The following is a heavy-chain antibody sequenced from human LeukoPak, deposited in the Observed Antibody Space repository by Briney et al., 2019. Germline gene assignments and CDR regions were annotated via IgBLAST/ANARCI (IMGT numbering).Heavy chain of an antibody. CDR2: INHSGST. Sequence: SETLSLTCAVYGGSSSGYYWSWIRQPPGKGLEWIGEINHSGSTNYNPSLKSRVTISVDTSKNQFSLKLSSVTAADTAVYYCARERGYSYGYGTGWFDPWGQGTLVTVSS. CDR1: GGSSSGYY. CDR3: ARERGYSYGYGTGWFDP. D-gene: IGHD5-18*01. J-gene: IGHJ5*02. V-gene: IGHV4-34*01.